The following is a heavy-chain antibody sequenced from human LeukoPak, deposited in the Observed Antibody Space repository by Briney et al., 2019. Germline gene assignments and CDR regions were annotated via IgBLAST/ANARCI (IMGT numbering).Heavy chain of an antibody. J-gene: IGHJ4*02. D-gene: IGHD3-3*01. CDR3: ARWLRGKIITIHS. Sequence: SETLSLTCAVYGGSFSGYYWSWIRQPPGKGLEWIGEINHSGSTNYNPSLKSRVTISVDTSKNQFSLKLSSVTAADTAVYYCARWLRGKIITIHSWGEGTLVAVSS. CDR2: INHSGST. V-gene: IGHV4-34*01. CDR1: GGSFSGYY.